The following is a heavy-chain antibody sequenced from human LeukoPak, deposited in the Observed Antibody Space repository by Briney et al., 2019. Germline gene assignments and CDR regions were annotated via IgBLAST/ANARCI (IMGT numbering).Heavy chain of an antibody. D-gene: IGHD2-21*01. J-gene: IGHJ5*02. CDR1: GGSISSYY. Sequence: SETLSLTCTVSGGSISSYYWSWIRQPPGKGLEWIGYIYYSGSTNYNPSLKSRVTISVDTSKNQFSLKLSSVAAADTAVYYCASIPSRRSGFDPWGQGTLVTVSS. CDR2: IYYSGST. V-gene: IGHV4-59*08. CDR3: ASIPSRRSGFDP.